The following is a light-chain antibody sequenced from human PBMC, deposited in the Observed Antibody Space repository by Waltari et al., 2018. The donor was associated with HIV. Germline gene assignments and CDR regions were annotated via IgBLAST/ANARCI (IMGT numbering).Light chain of an antibody. Sequence: QSVLTQPPSASGTPGQRVTIPRSASSYNIARNYVYWYPQLPGTTPKLLIYRNNQRPSWVPDRFSGSKSGTSAALAISGLRSEDEADYYCAAWDASLSGNWVFGGGTKLTVL. CDR1: SYNIARNY. CDR3: AAWDASLSGNWV. V-gene: IGLV1-47*01. J-gene: IGLJ3*02. CDR2: RNN.